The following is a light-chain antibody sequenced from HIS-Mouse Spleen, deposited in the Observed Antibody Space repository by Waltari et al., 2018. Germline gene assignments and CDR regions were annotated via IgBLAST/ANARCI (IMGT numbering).Light chain of an antibody. CDR1: ALPKKY. V-gene: IGLV3-10*01. CDR3: YSTDSSGNHRV. Sequence: SYELTQPPSVSVSPGQTARITCPGDALPKKYAYWYQQKSGQAPVLVIDEDSKRPAGIPWRFSGSSSGKMATLTISGAQVEDEADYYCYSTDSSGNHRVFGGGTKLTVL. J-gene: IGLJ2*01. CDR2: EDS.